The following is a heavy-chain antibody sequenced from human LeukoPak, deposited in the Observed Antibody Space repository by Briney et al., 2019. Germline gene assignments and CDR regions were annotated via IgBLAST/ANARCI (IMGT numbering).Heavy chain of an antibody. CDR3: ARYRLNYYYYYMDV. CDR1: GYTFTSYG. CDR2: ISAYNGNT. V-gene: IGHV1-18*01. D-gene: IGHD2-8*01. Sequence: ASVKVSCKASGYTFTSYGISWVRQAPGQGLEWMGWISAYNGNTNYAQKLQGRVTMTTDTSTSTAYMELRSLRSDDPAVYYCARYRLNYYYYYMDVWGKGTTVTVSS. J-gene: IGHJ6*03.